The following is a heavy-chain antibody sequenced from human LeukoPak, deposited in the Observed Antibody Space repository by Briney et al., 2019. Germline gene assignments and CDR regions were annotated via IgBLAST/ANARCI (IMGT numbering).Heavy chain of an antibody. CDR3: ARVPKWEMATTGRLSYFDY. CDR2: INPNSGGT. V-gene: IGHV1-2*02. D-gene: IGHD5-24*01. Sequence: GASVKVSCKASGYTFTGYYMHWVRQAPGQGLEWMGWINPNSGGTNYAQKFQGRVTMTRDTSISTAYMELSRLRSDDTAVYYCARVPKWEMATTGRLSYFDYWGQGTLVAVSS. J-gene: IGHJ4*02. CDR1: GYTFTGYY.